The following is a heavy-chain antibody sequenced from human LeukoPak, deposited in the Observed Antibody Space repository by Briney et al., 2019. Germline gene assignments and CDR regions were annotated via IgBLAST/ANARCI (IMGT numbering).Heavy chain of an antibody. V-gene: IGHV4-34*01. Sequence: SETLSLTCAVYGGSFSGYYWSWIRQPPGKGLEWIGEINHSGSTNYNPSLKSRVTISVDTSKNQFSLKLSSVTAADTAVYYCARGSSIAVAGPYYFDYWGQGTLVTVSS. D-gene: IGHD6-19*01. CDR2: INHSGST. CDR1: GGSFSGYY. CDR3: ARGSSIAVAGPYYFDY. J-gene: IGHJ4*02.